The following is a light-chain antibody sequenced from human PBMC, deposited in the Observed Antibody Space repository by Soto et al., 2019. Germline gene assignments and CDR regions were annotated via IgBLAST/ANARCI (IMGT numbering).Light chain of an antibody. Sequence: QSVLTQPPSVSGAHGRRVPFPSPGRRPTLGAGYDEPWYQQLPGTAPKLLIYGNTNRPSGVPDRFSGSKSGTSASLAITGLQAEDEADYYCQSYDSSLSSVVFGGGTKLTVL. V-gene: IGLV1-40*01. CDR2: GNT. CDR3: QSYDSSLSSVV. J-gene: IGLJ2*01. CDR1: RPTLGAGYD.